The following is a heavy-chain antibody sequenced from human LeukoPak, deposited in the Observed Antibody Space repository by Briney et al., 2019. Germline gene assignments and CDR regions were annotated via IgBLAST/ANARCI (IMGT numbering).Heavy chain of an antibody. CDR1: GYSFTSYW. Sequence: GESLKISCKGSGYSFTSYWIGWVRQMPGKGLEWMGIIYPGDSDTRYSPSFQGQVTISADKSISTAYLQWSSLRSEDTAVYYCARASSYSSSWYRRNWFDPWGQGTLVTVSS. CDR3: ARASSYSSSWYRRNWFDP. J-gene: IGHJ5*02. V-gene: IGHV5-51*01. D-gene: IGHD6-13*01. CDR2: IYPGDSDT.